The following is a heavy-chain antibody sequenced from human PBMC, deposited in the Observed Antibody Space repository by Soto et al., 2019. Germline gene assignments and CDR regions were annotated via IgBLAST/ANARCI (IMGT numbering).Heavy chain of an antibody. J-gene: IGHJ4*02. D-gene: IGHD5-12*01. Sequence: SGTLSLTCAVSGVTISTYYWSWIRQPPGKGLEWIGYNYHSGTTNYNASLKSRVTISVDTSKNQFSLRLTSVTAADTAIYYCVREAYIGYGHAIDHWGQGTLVTVSS. CDR2: NYHSGTT. CDR3: VREAYIGYGHAIDH. V-gene: IGHV4-59*01. CDR1: GVTISTYY.